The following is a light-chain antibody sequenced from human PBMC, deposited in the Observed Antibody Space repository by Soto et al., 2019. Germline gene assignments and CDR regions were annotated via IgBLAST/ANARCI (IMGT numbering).Light chain of an antibody. CDR2: EGT. Sequence: QSVLTPPASVSGSPGQSITISCTGTSRDVGSYNLVSWYQQHPGNAPKLIIYEGTTRPSGVSYRFSGSKSGNTASLTISGLQEEDEGDYHCCSFAGSSTYVFGTGTKVTVL. CDR1: SRDVGSYNL. CDR3: CSFAGSSTYV. V-gene: IGLV2-23*01. J-gene: IGLJ1*01.